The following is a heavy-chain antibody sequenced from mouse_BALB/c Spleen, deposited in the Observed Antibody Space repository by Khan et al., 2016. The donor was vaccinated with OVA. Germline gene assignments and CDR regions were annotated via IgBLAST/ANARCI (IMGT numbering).Heavy chain of an antibody. CDR2: ISTYYGDA. Sequence: QVQLKESGAELVRPGVSVKISCKGSGYTFTDFTMHWVKQSHAMSLEWIGVISTYYGDATYNQKFKDKATMTVDKSSSTAYMELARLTSEDPAIYWCERGGGGNRFAYWGQGTLVTVSA. J-gene: IGHJ3*01. CDR3: ERGGGGNRFAY. CDR1: GYTFTDFT. V-gene: IGHV1S137*01.